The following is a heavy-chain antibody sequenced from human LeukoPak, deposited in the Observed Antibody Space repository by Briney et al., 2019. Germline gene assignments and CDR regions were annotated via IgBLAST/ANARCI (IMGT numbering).Heavy chain of an antibody. V-gene: IGHV4-30-4*01. J-gene: IGHJ4*02. CDR1: GGSISSGDFY. CDR2: IYYSGST. Sequence: PSETLSLTCAVYGGSISSGDFYWSWIRQAPVKGLKWIGYIYYSGSTHYNPSLKSRVTISVDTSKNQFSLKLSSVTAADTAVYYCARQGGELLFALWDYWGQGTLVTVSS. D-gene: IGHD1-26*01. CDR3: ARQGGELLFALWDY.